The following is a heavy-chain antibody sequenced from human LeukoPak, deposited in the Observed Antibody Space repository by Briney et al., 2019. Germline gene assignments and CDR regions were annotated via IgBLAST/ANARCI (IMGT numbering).Heavy chain of an antibody. D-gene: IGHD3-22*01. CDR3: AKDRNYYDSSGYYQN. V-gene: IGHV3-23*01. J-gene: IGHJ4*02. Sequence: PGGSLRLSCAASGFTFSSYAMSWVRQAPGKGLEWVSAISGSGGSTYYADSVKGRFTISRDNSKNTLCLQMNSLRAEDTAVYYCAKDRNYYDSSGYYQNWGQGTLVTVSS. CDR1: GFTFSSYA. CDR2: ISGSGGST.